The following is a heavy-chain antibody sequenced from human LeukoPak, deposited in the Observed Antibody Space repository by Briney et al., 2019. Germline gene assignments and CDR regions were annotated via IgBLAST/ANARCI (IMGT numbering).Heavy chain of an antibody. CDR2: VITIFGTA. J-gene: IGHJ5*01. Sequence: SVKISCKASGGTFSSYAISWVRQAPGQGLEWMGGVITIFGTANYEQKFQGGRTITADESTNTAYLELHSLRSEDTAVYYCARESGIDSSTCRSNLFDSWGQGTLVTVSS. CDR1: GGTFSSYA. V-gene: IGHV1-69*13. D-gene: IGHD2-2*01. CDR3: ARESGIDSSTCRSNLFDS.